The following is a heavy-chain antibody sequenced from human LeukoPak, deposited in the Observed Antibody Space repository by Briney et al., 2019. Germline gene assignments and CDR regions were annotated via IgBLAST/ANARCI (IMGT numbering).Heavy chain of an antibody. CDR1: GGSISSYY. J-gene: IGHJ4*02. D-gene: IGHD6-19*01. V-gene: IGHV4-59*01. CDR2: IYYSGST. CDR3: ARDGYSSGWYTIDY. Sequence: SETLSLTCNVSGGSISSYYWSWIRQPPGKGLEWIGYIYYSGSTNYNPSLKSRVTISVDTSKNQFSLKLSSVTAADTAVYYCARDGYSSGWYTIDYWGQGTLVTVSS.